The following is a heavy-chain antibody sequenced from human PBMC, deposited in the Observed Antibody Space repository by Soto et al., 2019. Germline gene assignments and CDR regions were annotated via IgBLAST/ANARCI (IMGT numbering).Heavy chain of an antibody. CDR3: ARVATAGQEWYFDL. J-gene: IGHJ2*01. D-gene: IGHD5-12*01. V-gene: IGHV1-3*01. Sequence: QVQLVQSGAEVKKPGASVKVSCKASGYTFTSYAMHWVRQAPGQRLEWMGWINAGNGNTKYSQKFQGRVTITRDTSASTAYMELSSLRSEDTAVYYCARVATAGQEWYFDLWGRGTLVTVSS. CDR2: INAGNGNT. CDR1: GYTFTSYA.